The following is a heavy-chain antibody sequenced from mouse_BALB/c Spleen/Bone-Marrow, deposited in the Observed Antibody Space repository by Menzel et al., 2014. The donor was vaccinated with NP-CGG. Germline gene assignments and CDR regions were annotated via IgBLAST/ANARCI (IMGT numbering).Heavy chain of an antibody. J-gene: IGHJ4*01. CDR1: GFSLTSYG. CDR2: IWAGGST. Sequence: VKLVESGPGMMAPSQSLSITCTVSGFSLTSYGVHWVRQPPGKGLEWLGVIWAGGSTNYNSALMSRLSISKDNSKSQVFLKMNSLQTDDTAMYYCARPTPRYFAMDYWGQGTSVTVSS. CDR3: ARPTPRYFAMDY. D-gene: IGHD6-1*01. V-gene: IGHV2-9*02.